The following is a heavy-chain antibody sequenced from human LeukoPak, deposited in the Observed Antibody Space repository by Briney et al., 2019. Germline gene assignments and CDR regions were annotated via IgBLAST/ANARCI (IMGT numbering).Heavy chain of an antibody. Sequence: PGGSLRLSCAASGFTFSNAWMSWVRQAPGKGLEWVGRIKSKTDGGTTDYVAPVKGRFTISRDDSKNTLYLQMNSLKTEDTAVYYCTTEAQGGYDYPLAYWGQGTLVTVSS. V-gene: IGHV3-15*01. J-gene: IGHJ4*02. CDR2: IKSKTDGGTT. CDR3: TTEAQGGYDYPLAY. D-gene: IGHD5-12*01. CDR1: GFTFSNAW.